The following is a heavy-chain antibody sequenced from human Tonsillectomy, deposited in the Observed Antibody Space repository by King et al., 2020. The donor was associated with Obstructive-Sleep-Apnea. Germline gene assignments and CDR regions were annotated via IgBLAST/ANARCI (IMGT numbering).Heavy chain of an antibody. V-gene: IGHV1-18*04. Sequence: QLVQSGAEVKKPGASVKVSCKTSGYTFTSSGISWVRQAPGQGLEWMGWISGYNGVTKYPQNLQDRVTMTTDASTSTAYMELRRLRSDDTAVYYCARGNLDYGEYVVGSRFDYWGQGTPLTVSS. CDR1: GYTFTSSG. CDR2: ISGYNGVT. J-gene: IGHJ4*02. D-gene: IGHD4/OR15-4a*01. CDR3: ARGNLDYGEYVVGSRFDY.